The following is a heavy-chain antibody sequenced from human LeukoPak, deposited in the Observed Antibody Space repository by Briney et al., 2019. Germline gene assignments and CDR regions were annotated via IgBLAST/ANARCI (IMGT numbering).Heavy chain of an antibody. Sequence: VGSLKLSCAASGFIFSDYYRNWIRQAPGKGLEWISYISSSGSTIYYADSVKGRFTISRDNAKNSLFLQMNSLRAEDTAVYYCARADRNYYMDVWGKGTTVTVSS. CDR1: GFIFSDYY. J-gene: IGHJ6*03. V-gene: IGHV3-11*04. CDR2: ISSSGSTI. CDR3: ARADRNYYMDV.